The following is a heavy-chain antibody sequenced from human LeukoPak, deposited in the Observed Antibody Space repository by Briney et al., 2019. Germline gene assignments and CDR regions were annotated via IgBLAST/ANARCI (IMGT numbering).Heavy chain of an antibody. D-gene: IGHD3-22*01. CDR3: ARVRHNYYDSSGYLFDY. V-gene: IGHV1-69*05. Sequence: SVKVSCKASGGTFSSYAISWVRQAPGQGLEWMGRIIPIFGTANYAQKFQGRVTITTDESTSTAYMELSSLRSEDTAVYYCARVRHNYYDSSGYLFDYWGQGTLVTVSS. CDR1: GGTFSSYA. CDR2: IIPIFGTA. J-gene: IGHJ4*02.